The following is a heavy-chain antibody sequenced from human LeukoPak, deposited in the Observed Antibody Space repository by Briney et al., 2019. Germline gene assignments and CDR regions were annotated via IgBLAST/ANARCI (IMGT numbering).Heavy chain of an antibody. D-gene: IGHD2-15*01. J-gene: IGHJ6*03. V-gene: IGHV1-69*13. CDR1: GGTFTSYA. Sequence: ASVKVSCKASGGTFTSYAISWVRQAPGRGLEWMGGIIPIFGTPNYAQKFQGRVTITADESTSTAYMELSRLRSEDTAVSYCTRAPQPPGSGGSWLLYYYYYMDVWGKGTTVTVSS. CDR2: IIPIFGTP. CDR3: TRAPQPPGSGGSWLLYYYYYMDV.